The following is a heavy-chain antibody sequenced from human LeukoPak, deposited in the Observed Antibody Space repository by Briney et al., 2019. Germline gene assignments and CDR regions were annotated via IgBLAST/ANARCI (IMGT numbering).Heavy chain of an antibody. CDR3: DLYFDL. CDR1: GFTVRGNN. Sequence: GGSLRLSCAASGFTVRGNNMSWVGQAPGKGLEWVSVIYSGGSTYNADSVKGRFTISRDNSKNTLYLQMNSLRAEDTAVYYYDLYFDLWGRGTLVTVSS. CDR2: IYSGGST. V-gene: IGHV3-66*01. J-gene: IGHJ2*01.